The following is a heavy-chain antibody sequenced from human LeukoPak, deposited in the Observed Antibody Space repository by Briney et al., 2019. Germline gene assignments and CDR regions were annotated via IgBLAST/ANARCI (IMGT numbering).Heavy chain of an antibody. D-gene: IGHD4-17*01. CDR2: IHTSGST. CDR1: GGSISSYY. Sequence: SETLSLTCTVSGGSISSYYWSWIRQPAGKGLEWIGRIHTSGSTNYNASLKSRVTMSVDMSKNQFSLKLSSVTAADTAVYYCVRTVIPGWFNPWGQGTLVTVSS. J-gene: IGHJ5*02. V-gene: IGHV4-4*07. CDR3: VRTVIPGWFNP.